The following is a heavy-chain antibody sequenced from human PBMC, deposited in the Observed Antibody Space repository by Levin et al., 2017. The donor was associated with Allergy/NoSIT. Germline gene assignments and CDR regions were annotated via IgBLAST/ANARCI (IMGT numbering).Heavy chain of an antibody. J-gene: IGHJ4*02. V-gene: IGHV6-1*01. CDR3: ARVVAAAGTGAIDY. CDR2: TYYRSKWYN. D-gene: IGHD6-13*01. Sequence: SETLSLTCAISGNSVSSNSAAWNWIRQSPSRGLEWLGRTYYRSKWYNDYAVSVKSRITINPDTSKNQFSLQLNSVTPEDTAVYYCARVVAAAGTGAIDYWGQGTLVTVSS. CDR1: GNSVSSNSAA.